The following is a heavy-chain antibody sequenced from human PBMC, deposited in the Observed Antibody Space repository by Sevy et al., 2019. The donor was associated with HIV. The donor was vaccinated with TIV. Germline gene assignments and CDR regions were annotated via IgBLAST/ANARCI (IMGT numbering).Heavy chain of an antibody. D-gene: IGHD3-22*01. CDR3: ARTSDYYDSSGYYYFPLSFDY. CDR2: IYYSGST. V-gene: IGHV4-59*01. CDR1: GGSISSYY. Sequence: SETLSLTCTVSGGSISSYYWSWIRQPPGKGLEWTGYIYYSGSTNYNPSLKSRVTISVDTSKNQFSLKLSSVTAADTAVYYCARTSDYYDSSGYYYFPLSFDYWGQGTLVTVSS. J-gene: IGHJ4*02.